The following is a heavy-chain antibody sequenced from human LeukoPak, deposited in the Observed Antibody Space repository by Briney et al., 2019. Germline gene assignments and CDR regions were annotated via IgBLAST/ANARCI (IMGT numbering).Heavy chain of an antibody. CDR1: GFTFSTYA. CDR3: AKQDRMITFGGVMGY. CDR2: INGGGRT. V-gene: IGHV3-23*01. D-gene: IGHD3-16*01. J-gene: IGHJ4*02. Sequence: TGGSLRLSCAASGFTFSTYAMNWVRQAPGKGLEWVSAINGGGRTYYADSVKGRFTISRDNSKNTLYLQMNSLRAEDTAVYYCAKQDRMITFGGVMGYWGQGTLVTVSS.